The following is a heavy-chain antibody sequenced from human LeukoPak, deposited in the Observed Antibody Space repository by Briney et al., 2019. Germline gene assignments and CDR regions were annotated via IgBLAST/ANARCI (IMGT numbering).Heavy chain of an antibody. D-gene: IGHD5-24*01. CDR2: IYYSGST. CDR3: ARGFVDQPADY. J-gene: IGHJ4*02. CDR1: GGSISSHY. V-gene: IGHV4-59*08. Sequence: SETLSLTCTVSGGSISSHYWSWIRQPPGKGLEWIGYIYYSGSTNYNPSLKSRVTISVDTSKNQFSLKLSSVTAADTAVYYRARGFVDQPADYWGQGTLVTVSS.